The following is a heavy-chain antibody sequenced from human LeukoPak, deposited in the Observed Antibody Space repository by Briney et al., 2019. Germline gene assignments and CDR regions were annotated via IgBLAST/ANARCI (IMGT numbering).Heavy chain of an antibody. D-gene: IGHD2-2*02. CDR2: INHSGST. J-gene: IGHJ4*02. Sequence: PSETLSLTCTVSGGSISSSSYYWSWIRQPPGEGLEWIGEINHSGSTNYNPSLKSRVTISVDTSKNQFSLKLSSVTAADTAVYYCARGRRCSSTSCYIFDYWGQGTLVTVSS. CDR1: GGSISSSSYY. CDR3: ARGRRCSSTSCYIFDY. V-gene: IGHV4-39*07.